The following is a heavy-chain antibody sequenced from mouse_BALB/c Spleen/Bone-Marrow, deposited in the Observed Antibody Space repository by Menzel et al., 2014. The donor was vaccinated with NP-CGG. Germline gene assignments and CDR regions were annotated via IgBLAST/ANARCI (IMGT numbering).Heavy chain of an antibody. CDR1: GYTFTDKW. Sequence: QQSGAEFVMPGASVKMSCKASGYTFTDKWMHWVKQRPGQGLEWIGAIDTSDSYINYNQKFKGKASLTVDASSSTAYMHLSSLTSDDSAVYYCARGGHDFSLDYWGQGTSVIVSS. CDR3: ARGGHDFSLDY. D-gene: IGHD2-4*01. CDR2: IDTSDSYI. J-gene: IGHJ4*01. V-gene: IGHV1-69*01.